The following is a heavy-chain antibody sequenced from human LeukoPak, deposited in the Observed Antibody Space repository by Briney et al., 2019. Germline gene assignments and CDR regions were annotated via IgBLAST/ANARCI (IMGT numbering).Heavy chain of an antibody. CDR1: GFTFGSCW. D-gene: IGHD1-26*01. Sequence: GGSLRLSCAASGFTFGSCWMNWVRQTPGKGLEWVANINQDGSQKFYVDSVKGRFTISRDNAKNSLYLQMNSLRAEDTALYYCAKDGDYSGSSGVDYWGQGTLVTVSS. J-gene: IGHJ4*02. CDR3: AKDGDYSGSSGVDY. V-gene: IGHV3-7*03. CDR2: INQDGSQK.